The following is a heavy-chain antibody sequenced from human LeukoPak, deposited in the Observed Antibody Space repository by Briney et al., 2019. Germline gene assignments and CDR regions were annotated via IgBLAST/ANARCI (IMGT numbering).Heavy chain of an antibody. D-gene: IGHD5-24*01. Sequence: GGSLRLSCAASGFTFSSYSMNWVRRAPGKGLEWVSSISSSSSYIYYADSVKGRFTISRDNAKNSLYLQMNSLRAEDTAVYYCARDKDGYKLATFDYWGQGTLVTVSS. CDR2: ISSSSSYI. CDR1: GFTFSSYS. CDR3: ARDKDGYKLATFDY. J-gene: IGHJ4*02. V-gene: IGHV3-21*01.